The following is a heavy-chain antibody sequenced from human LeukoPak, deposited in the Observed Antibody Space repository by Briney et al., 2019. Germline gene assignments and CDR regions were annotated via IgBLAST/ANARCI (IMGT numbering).Heavy chain of an antibody. Sequence: PGGSLRLSCAASGFTFSSYAMAWVRQAPGKGLEWVSVISGSGGSTYYADSVKGRFTISRDNSKNTLYLQMNSLRAEDTGIYYCARVRSALVPPYYFDYWGQGTRVTVSS. V-gene: IGHV3-23*01. J-gene: IGHJ4*02. D-gene: IGHD4-23*01. CDR2: ISGSGGST. CDR1: GFTFSSYA. CDR3: ARVRSALVPPYYFDY.